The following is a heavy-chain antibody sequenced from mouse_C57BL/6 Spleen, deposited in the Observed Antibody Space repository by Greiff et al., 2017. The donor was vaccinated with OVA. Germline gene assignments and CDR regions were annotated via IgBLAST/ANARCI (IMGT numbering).Heavy chain of an antibody. CDR2: IYPGDGDN. J-gene: IGHJ2*01. CDR1: GYAFSSYW. CDR3: ARRGYSNYVPVDY. Sequence: QVQLKESGAELVKPGASVKISCKASGYAFSSYWMNWVKQRPGKGLEWIGQIYPGDGDNNYNGKFKGKATLTADKSSSTAYMQLSSLTSEDSAVYFCARRGYSNYVPVDYWGQGTTLTVSS. V-gene: IGHV1-80*01. D-gene: IGHD2-5*01.